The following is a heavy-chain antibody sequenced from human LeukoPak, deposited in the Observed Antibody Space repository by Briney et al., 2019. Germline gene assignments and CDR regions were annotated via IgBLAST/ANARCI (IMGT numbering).Heavy chain of an antibody. J-gene: IGHJ6*02. Sequence: GGSLRLSCAASGFTFSTKWMSWVRQAPGQGLEWVANIKGDGSEKEYVDSVMGRFTISRDNAKNSLYLQMNSLRVEDTAVYYCARWEMTAPRGHGLDVWGQGTTVTVSS. CDR2: IKGDGSEK. CDR1: GFTFSTKW. V-gene: IGHV3-7*01. CDR3: ARWEMTAPRGHGLDV. D-gene: IGHD1-26*01.